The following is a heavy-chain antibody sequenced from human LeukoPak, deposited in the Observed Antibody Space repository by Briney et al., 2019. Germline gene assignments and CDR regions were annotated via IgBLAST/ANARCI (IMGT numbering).Heavy chain of an antibody. V-gene: IGHV3-23*01. J-gene: IGHJ3*01. Sequence: GGSLRLSCAASGFTVNRKSMTWVRQAPGKGLEWVSAFSATDGSAQYAESVKGRFTISRDNSENSLYLQMDSLRDDDTAVYYCAKARIAAAGTGAFDVWGEGTMVTVSS. D-gene: IGHD6-13*01. CDR1: GFTVNRKS. CDR3: AKARIAAAGTGAFDV. CDR2: FSATDGSA.